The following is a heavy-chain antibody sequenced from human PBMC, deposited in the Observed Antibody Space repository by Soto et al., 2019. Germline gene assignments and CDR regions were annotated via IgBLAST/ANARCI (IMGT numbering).Heavy chain of an antibody. Sequence: QVQLVQSRAEVKKPGASVKVSCKASGYTFTSYGISWVRQAPGQGLEWMGWISAYNGNTNYAQKLQGRVTMTTDTSTSTAYMELRSLRSDDTAVYYCARDYDILGDLNWFDPWGQGTLVTVSS. CDR2: ISAYNGNT. J-gene: IGHJ5*02. CDR1: GYTFTSYG. D-gene: IGHD3-9*01. CDR3: ARDYDILGDLNWFDP. V-gene: IGHV1-18*01.